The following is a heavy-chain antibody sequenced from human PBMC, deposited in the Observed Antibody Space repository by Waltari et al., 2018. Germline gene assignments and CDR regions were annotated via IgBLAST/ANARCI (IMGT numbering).Heavy chain of an antibody. J-gene: IGHJ6*03. D-gene: IGHD2-8*01. CDR2: INPSGGST. V-gene: IGHV1-46*01. Sequence: QVQLVQSGAEVKKPGASVKVSCKASGYTFTSYYMHWVRQAPGQGLEWMGIINPSGGSTSDAQKFQGRVTMTRDTSTSTVVMELSSLRSEDTAVYYCAKTVTGYCTNGVCYYYYYMDVWGKGTTVTVSS. CDR3: AKTVTGYCTNGVCYYYYYMDV. CDR1: GYTFTSYY.